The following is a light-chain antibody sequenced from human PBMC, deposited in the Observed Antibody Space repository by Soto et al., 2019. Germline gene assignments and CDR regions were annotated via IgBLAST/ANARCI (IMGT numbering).Light chain of an antibody. V-gene: IGKV1-39*01. CDR3: QQSYSNSIT. Sequence: DIQMTQSPSSLSASIGDRVTITCRASQSISSHLYWFQQKPGQAPKLLIYAASSLQSGVPSRLSGSGSGTDFTLTISNLQPEDFATYYCQQSYSNSITFGQGTRLEIK. CDR2: AAS. J-gene: IGKJ5*01. CDR1: QSISSH.